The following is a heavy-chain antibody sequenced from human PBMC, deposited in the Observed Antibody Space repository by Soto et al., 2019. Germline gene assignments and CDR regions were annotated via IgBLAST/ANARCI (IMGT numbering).Heavy chain of an antibody. CDR2: IYYSGST. CDR1: GGSSSSYY. J-gene: IGHJ6*02. CDR3: ARARYQLLHPYYYGMDV. V-gene: IGHV4-59*01. D-gene: IGHD2-2*01. Sequence: SETLSLTCTVSGGSSSSYYWSWIRQPPGKGLEWIGYIYYSGSTNYNPSLKSRVTISVDTSKNQFSLKLSSVTAADSAVYFCARARYQLLHPYYYGMDVWGQGTTVTVSS.